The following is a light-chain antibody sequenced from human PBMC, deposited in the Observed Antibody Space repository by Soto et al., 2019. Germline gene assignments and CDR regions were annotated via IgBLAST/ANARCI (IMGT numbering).Light chain of an antibody. CDR2: GAS. CDR1: QSVSSN. V-gene: IGKV3-15*01. CDR3: QQYNNWPPIT. Sequence: ETVMTQSPATLSVSPGESATLSCRASQSVSSNLAWYQQKPGQAPRLLIYGASARATGIPARFSSSGSGTEFTLTISSRQSEDFAVSYCQQYNNWPPITFGQGTRLEIK. J-gene: IGKJ5*01.